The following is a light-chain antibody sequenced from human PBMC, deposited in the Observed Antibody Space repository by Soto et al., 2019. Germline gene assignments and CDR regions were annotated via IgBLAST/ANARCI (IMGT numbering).Light chain of an antibody. CDR1: SSDVGGYNY. CDR3: SSYAGSNNPVI. Sequence: QSALPQPPSASGSPGQSVTISCTGTSSDVGGYNYVSWYQQHPGKAPKFLIFEVSRRPSGVPDRFSGSKSGNTASLTVSGLQADDEADYYCSSYAGSNNPVIFGGGTQLTVL. CDR2: EVS. J-gene: IGLJ2*01. V-gene: IGLV2-8*01.